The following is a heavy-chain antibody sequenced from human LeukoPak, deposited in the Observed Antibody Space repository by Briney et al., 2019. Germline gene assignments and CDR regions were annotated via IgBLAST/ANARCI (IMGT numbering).Heavy chain of an antibody. V-gene: IGHV1-2*02. J-gene: IGHJ6*02. CDR3: ARGPATTKTYYYYGMDV. Sequence: ASVKVSCKASGYTFTGYYMHWVRQAPGQGLEWMGWINPNSGGTNYAQKFQGRVTMTRDTSISTAYMEVSRLRSDDTAVYYCARGPATTKTYYYYGMDVWGQGTTVTVSS. D-gene: IGHD5-12*01. CDR1: GYTFTGYY. CDR2: INPNSGGT.